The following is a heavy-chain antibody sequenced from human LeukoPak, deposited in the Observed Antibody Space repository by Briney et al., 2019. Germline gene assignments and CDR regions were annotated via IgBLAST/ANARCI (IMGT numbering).Heavy chain of an antibody. CDR1: GGSISIYY. CDR3: ARGGNWNDYFDY. Sequence: SETLSLTCTVSGGSISIYYWSWIRQPPGKGLEWIGYIYYSGSTNYNPSLKSRVTISIDTSKNQFSLKLSSVTAADTAVYYCARGGNWNDYFDYWGQGTLVTVSS. J-gene: IGHJ4*02. V-gene: IGHV4-59*01. CDR2: IYYSGST. D-gene: IGHD1-1*01.